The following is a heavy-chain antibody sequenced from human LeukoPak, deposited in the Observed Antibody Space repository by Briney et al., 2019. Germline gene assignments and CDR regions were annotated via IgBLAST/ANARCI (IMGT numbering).Heavy chain of an antibody. Sequence: PGGSLRVSCAASGFTFSSYWMSWVRQAPGKGLEWVANIKQDGSEKYYVDSVKGRFTISRDNAKNSLYLQMNSLRAEDTAVYYCASDGDYPDAFDIWGQGTMVTVSS. V-gene: IGHV3-7*01. D-gene: IGHD4-17*01. J-gene: IGHJ3*02. CDR1: GFTFSSYW. CDR3: ASDGDYPDAFDI. CDR2: IKQDGSEK.